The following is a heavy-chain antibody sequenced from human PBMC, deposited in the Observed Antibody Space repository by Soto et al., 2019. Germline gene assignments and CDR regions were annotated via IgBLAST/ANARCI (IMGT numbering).Heavy chain of an antibody. CDR2: IDIGGNT. CDR3: ARGRGSTGYLGREHYFDY. J-gene: IGHJ4*02. CDR1: GFSVTNNY. Sequence: EVQVVESGGGLVQPGGSLRLSCAASGFSVTNNYMNWVRQAPGKGLEWVSIIDIGGNTYYADSLKDSFTISRDNSRNTLYLHMDSLRAEDTAVYYCARGRGSTGYLGREHYFDYWGQGTLVTV. V-gene: IGHV3-66*01. D-gene: IGHD2-2*01.